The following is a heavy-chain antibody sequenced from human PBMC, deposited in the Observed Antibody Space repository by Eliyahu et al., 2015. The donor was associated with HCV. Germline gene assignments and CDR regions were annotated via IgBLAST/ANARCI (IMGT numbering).Heavy chain of an antibody. CDR2: IHYSGST. J-gene: IGHJ5*02. V-gene: IGHV4-59*01. Sequence: QVQLQESGPGLVKPSETLSLTCTVSXGSIXTYYWSWIRQPPGKGLEWIGYIHYSGSTNYNPSLKSRVTISVDTSKNQFSLNLTSVTAADTAVYYCASGGGGIAVAGTGGWFDPWGQGTLVTVSS. D-gene: IGHD6-19*01. CDR1: XGSIXTYY. CDR3: ASGGGGIAVAGTGGWFDP.